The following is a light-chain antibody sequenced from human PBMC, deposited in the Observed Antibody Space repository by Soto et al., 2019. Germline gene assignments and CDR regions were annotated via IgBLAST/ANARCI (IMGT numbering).Light chain of an antibody. J-gene: IGKJ1*01. V-gene: IGKV1-39*01. CDR3: QQSYSTPRT. CDR2: AAS. CDR1: QSISSY. Sequence: QMTQSPSSLSASIGDRVTITCRASQSISSYLNGYQQKPGKAPKLLIYAASSLQSGVPSRFSGSGSGTDFTLTISSLQPEDFATYYCQQSYSTPRTFGQGTNADI.